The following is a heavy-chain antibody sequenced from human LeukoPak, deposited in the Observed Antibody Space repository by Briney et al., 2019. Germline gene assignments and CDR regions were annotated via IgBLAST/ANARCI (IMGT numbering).Heavy chain of an antibody. D-gene: IGHD3-16*01. CDR1: DGSISSYY. V-gene: IGHV4-4*07. Sequence: SETLSLTCTFSDGSISSYYWSWIRQPAGKGLEWIGRIYTSGSTNYNPSLKSRVTMSGDTSKNQFSLKLSSVTAADTAVYYCAREGESETFDYWGQGTLVTVSS. CDR3: AREGESETFDY. J-gene: IGHJ4*02. CDR2: IYTSGST.